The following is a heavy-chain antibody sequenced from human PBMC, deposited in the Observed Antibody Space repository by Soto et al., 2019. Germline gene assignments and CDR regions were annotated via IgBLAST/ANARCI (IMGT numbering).Heavy chain of an antibody. V-gene: IGHV6-1*01. CDR3: ALTHAVAVAGTLDY. Sequence: SQTLSLTCAISGDSVSSNIAAWNWIRQSPSRGLEWLGRTYYRSKWYNDYAVSVKSRITINPDTSKNQFSLQLNSVTPEDTAVYYCALTHAVAVAGTLDYWGQGTLVTVSS. J-gene: IGHJ4*02. CDR2: TYYRSKWYN. D-gene: IGHD6-19*01. CDR1: GDSVSSNIAA.